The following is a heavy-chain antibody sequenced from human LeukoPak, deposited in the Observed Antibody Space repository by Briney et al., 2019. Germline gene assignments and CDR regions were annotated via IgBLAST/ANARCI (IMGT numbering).Heavy chain of an antibody. V-gene: IGHV4-34*01. CDR2: INHSGST. Sequence: SETLSLTCAVYGGSFSGYYWSWIRQPPGKGLEWIGEINHSGSTNYNPSLKSRVTISVGTSKNQFSLKLSSVTAADTAVYYCASALWYSSGSFDYWGQGTLVTVSS. CDR1: GGSFSGYY. CDR3: ASALWYSSGSFDY. J-gene: IGHJ4*02. D-gene: IGHD6-19*01.